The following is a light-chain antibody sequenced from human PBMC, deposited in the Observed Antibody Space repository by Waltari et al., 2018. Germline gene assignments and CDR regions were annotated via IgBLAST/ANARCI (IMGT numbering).Light chain of an antibody. CDR3: LQHNSHPRT. CDR1: QGIRYD. CDR2: GAT. Sequence: DIQLTQSPSSLSASVGDRATITCRASQGIRYDLCWYQQNPGQSPKSLIYGATTLRSGVPSRFSGSGSDTEFTLTIYGLHHEDVETYYCLQHNSHPRTFGQGTKVEIK. V-gene: IGKV1-17*01. J-gene: IGKJ2*01.